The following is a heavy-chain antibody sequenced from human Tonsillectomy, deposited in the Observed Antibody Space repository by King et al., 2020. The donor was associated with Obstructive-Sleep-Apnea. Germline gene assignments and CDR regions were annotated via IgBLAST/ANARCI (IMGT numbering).Heavy chain of an antibody. Sequence: VQLQESGPGLVKPSETLSLTCTVSGGSISSYYWSWIRQPPGKGLEWIGYIYYSGSTNYNPSLKSRVTISVETSKNQFSLKLSSVTAADTAVYYCARDPPACSGGSCYRTQAFDIWGQGTMVTVSS. J-gene: IGHJ3*02. V-gene: IGHV4-59*01. D-gene: IGHD2-15*01. CDR3: ARDPPACSGGSCYRTQAFDI. CDR2: IYYSGST. CDR1: GGSISSYY.